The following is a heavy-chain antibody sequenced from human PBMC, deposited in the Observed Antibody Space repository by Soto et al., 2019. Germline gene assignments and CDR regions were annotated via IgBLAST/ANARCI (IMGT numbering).Heavy chain of an antibody. J-gene: IGHJ6*02. CDR1: GYIFTSYW. CDR2: IYPGDSDT. Sequence: GESLRISFKGSGYIFTSYWIGWVRQMPGKVLEWMGIIYPGDSDTRYSPSFQGQVTISADKSISTAYLQWSSLKASDTAMYYCARHVSPYSNYYYGMDVWGQGTTVTVSS. D-gene: IGHD4-4*01. V-gene: IGHV5-51*01. CDR3: ARHVSPYSNYYYGMDV.